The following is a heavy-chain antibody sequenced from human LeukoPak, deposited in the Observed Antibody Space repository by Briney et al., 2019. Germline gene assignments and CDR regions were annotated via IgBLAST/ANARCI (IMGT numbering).Heavy chain of an antibody. J-gene: IGHJ4*02. V-gene: IGHV5-51*01. D-gene: IGHD6-19*01. CDR3: ARGLPGYSSGWPFDY. CDR2: IYPGDSDT. CDR1: GYSFTSYW. Sequence: GESLKISCKGSGYSFTSYWIGWVRQMPGKGLEWMGIIYPGDSDTRYSPSFQGQVTISADKSISTAYLQWSSLKASDTAMFYCARGLPGYSSGWPFDYWGQGTLVTVSS.